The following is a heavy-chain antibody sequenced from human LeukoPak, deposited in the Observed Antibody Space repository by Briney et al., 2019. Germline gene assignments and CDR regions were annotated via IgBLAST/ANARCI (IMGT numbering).Heavy chain of an antibody. D-gene: IGHD6-13*01. V-gene: IGHV1-2*02. J-gene: IGHJ6*02. CDR2: INPNSGGT. CDR3: ASTSYSSNYGMDV. Sequence: ASVKVSCKASGYTFSGYYMHWVRQAPGQGLEWMGWINPNSGGTNYAQKFQGRVTMTRDTSISTAYMELSRLRSDDTAVYYCASTSYSSNYGMDVWGQGTTVTVSS. CDR1: GYTFSGYY.